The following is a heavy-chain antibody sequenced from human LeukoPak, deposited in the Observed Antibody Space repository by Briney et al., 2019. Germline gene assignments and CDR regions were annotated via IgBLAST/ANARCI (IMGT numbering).Heavy chain of an antibody. CDR3: ARDVTY. CDR2: INHNGEMI. V-gene: IGHV3-48*01. J-gene: IGHJ4*02. CDR1: GFTFSNYV. Sequence: GGSLRPSCAASGFTFSNYVMSWVRQAPGKGLEWVSYINHNGEMIFYPDFVKGRFTISRDNAKNSLYLQMNSLRAEDTAVYYCARDVTYWGQGTLVTVSS.